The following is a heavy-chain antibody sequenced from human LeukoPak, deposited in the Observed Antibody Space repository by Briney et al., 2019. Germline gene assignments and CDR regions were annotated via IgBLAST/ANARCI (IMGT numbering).Heavy chain of an antibody. V-gene: IGHV1-24*01. CDR2: FDPEDGER. J-gene: IGHJ5*02. Sequence: ASVKVSCKVSGCTLTEFAIHWVRQAPGKGLEWMGGFDPEDGERIYAQKFQGRVTMTEDTSTDTSYMELSSLRSEDTAVYYCAPRLRYFDWSFNDPWGQGTLVTVSS. D-gene: IGHD3-9*01. CDR1: GCTLTEFA. CDR3: APRLRYFDWSFNDP.